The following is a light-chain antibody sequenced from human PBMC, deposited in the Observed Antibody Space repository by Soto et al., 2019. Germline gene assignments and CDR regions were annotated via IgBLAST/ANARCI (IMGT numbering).Light chain of an antibody. CDR2: GAS. V-gene: IGKV3-20*01. CDR1: QSVSSSY. CDR3: QQYGSSPRT. Sequence: EIVLTQSPGTLSFSPGESATLSCRASQSVSSSYLAWYQQKPGQAPRLLIYGASSRATGLPDRFSGSGSGTDFTLTISRLEPEDFAVYYCQQYGSSPRTFGQGTKVEIK. J-gene: IGKJ1*01.